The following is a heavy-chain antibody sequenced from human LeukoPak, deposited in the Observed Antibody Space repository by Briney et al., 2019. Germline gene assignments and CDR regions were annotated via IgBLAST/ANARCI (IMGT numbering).Heavy chain of an antibody. CDR2: ISGSGGST. Sequence: GALRLSCAASGFTFSSYAMSCVRQAPGKGLEWVSAISGSGGSTYYADSVKGRFTISRDNSKNTLYLQMNSLRAEDTAVYYCVDIVVVPAAATSDYWGQGTLVTVSS. V-gene: IGHV3-23*01. CDR1: GFTFSSYA. CDR3: VDIVVVPAAATSDY. D-gene: IGHD2-2*01. J-gene: IGHJ4*02.